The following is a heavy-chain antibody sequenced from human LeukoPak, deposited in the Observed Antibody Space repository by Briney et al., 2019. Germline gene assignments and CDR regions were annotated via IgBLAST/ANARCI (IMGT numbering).Heavy chain of an antibody. CDR1: GFSFSSYA. CDR3: ARTTEAHSWRTRYYDYYMDV. V-gene: IGHV3-23*01. Sequence: GGSLRLSCATSGFSFSSYAMSWVRQAPGKGLEWVSAISGSGGSTYYADSVKGRFTISRDNSKNTLYLQMNSLRAEDTAVYYCARTTEAHSWRTRYYDYYMDVWGKGTTVTV. D-gene: IGHD1-1*01. J-gene: IGHJ6*03. CDR2: ISGSGGST.